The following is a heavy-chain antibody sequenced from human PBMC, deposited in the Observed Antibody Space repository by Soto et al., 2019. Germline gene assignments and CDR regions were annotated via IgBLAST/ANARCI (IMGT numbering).Heavy chain of an antibody. J-gene: IGHJ4*02. V-gene: IGHV1-69*01. Sequence: QVQLVQSGAEVKKPGSSVKVSCKASGGIFSSYAISWLRQAPGPGLEWMGAVIPILGQAYYAQNFQDRVTITADESTRTAYMDLISLTSDDTAVYFCARVGGVGATPGADYWGQGTLVTVSS. D-gene: IGHD1-26*01. CDR1: GGIFSSYA. CDR2: VIPILGQA. CDR3: ARVGGVGATPGADY.